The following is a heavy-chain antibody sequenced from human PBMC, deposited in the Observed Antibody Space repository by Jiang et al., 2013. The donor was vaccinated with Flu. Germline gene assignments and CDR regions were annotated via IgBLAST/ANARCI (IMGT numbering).Heavy chain of an antibody. D-gene: IGHD3-22*01. CDR1: GGSISSTNW. CDR2: IYHSGST. Sequence: GPGLVKPSGTLSLTCAVSGGSISSTNWWSWVRQPPGKGLEWIEEIYHSGSTNYNPSLKSRVTISVDKSKNQFSLKLSSVTAADTAVYYCARAYDDSSGYYPFDYWGQGTLVTVSS. J-gene: IGHJ4*02. CDR3: ARAYDDSSGYYPFDY. V-gene: IGHV4-4*02.